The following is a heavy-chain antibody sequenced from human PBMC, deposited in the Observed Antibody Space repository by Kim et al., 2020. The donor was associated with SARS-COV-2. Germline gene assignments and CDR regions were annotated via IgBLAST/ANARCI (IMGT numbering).Heavy chain of an antibody. CDR3: AKERIIYYYGSGSYYDY. D-gene: IGHD3-10*01. Sequence: VKGRFTISRDNSKNTLYLQMNSLRAEDTAVYYCAKERIIYYYGSGSYYDYWGQGTLVTVSS. J-gene: IGHJ4*02. V-gene: IGHV3-23*01.